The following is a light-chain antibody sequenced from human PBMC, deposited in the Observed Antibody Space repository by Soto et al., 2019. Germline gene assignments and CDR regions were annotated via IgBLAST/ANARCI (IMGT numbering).Light chain of an antibody. V-gene: IGKV1-27*01. Sequence: DIQMTQSPSSLSASLGDRVTITCRASQDIGVYLAWFQQKPGKVPKLLIYAASALQSGVPSRFSGSGSGTDFTLTISSLQPVDIATYYCQKYNSAPLTFGGGTKVDIK. CDR3: QKYNSAPLT. CDR1: QDIGVY. J-gene: IGKJ4*01. CDR2: AAS.